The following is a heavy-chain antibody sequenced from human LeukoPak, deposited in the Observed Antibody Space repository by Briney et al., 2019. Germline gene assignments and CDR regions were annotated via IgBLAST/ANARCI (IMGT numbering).Heavy chain of an antibody. J-gene: IGHJ5*02. CDR2: FIPIFGTA. V-gene: IGHV1-69*13. CDR3: ARNGVVANWFDP. D-gene: IGHD3-10*01. CDR1: GGTFSSYA. Sequence: ASVKVSCKASGGTFSSYAISRVRQAPGQGLEWMGGFIPIFGTANYAQKFQGRVTITAAESTSTAYMELSSLRSEDTAVCYCARNGVVANWFDPWGQGTLVTVSS.